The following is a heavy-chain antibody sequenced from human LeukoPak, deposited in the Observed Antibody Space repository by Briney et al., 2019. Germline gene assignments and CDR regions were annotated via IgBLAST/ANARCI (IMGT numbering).Heavy chain of an antibody. V-gene: IGHV3-48*02. CDR1: GFTFSSYT. J-gene: IGHJ4*02. Sequence: GGSLRLSCAASGFTFSSYTMNWVRQAPGKGLEWVSSIGSGSSAIYYADSVKCRFTISRDNAKNSLYLQMNSLRDEDTAVYYCARVKGVFAPFDSWGQGTLVTVSS. D-gene: IGHD2-8*01. CDR3: ARVKGVFAPFDS. CDR2: IGSGSSAI.